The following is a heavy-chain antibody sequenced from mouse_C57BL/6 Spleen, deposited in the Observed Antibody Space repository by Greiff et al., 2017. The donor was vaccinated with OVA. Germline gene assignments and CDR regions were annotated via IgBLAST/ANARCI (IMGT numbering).Heavy chain of an antibody. CDR1: GFNIKNTY. Sequence: VQLKESVAELVRPGASVKLSCTASGFNIKNTYMHWVKQRPEQGLEWIGRIDPANGNTKYAPKFQGKATITADTSSNTAYLQLSSLTSEDTAIYYCAQGGYGDYGGYAPFAYWGQGTLVTVSA. J-gene: IGHJ3*01. CDR3: AQGGYGDYGGYAPFAY. CDR2: IDPANGNT. D-gene: IGHD2-4*01. V-gene: IGHV14-3*01.